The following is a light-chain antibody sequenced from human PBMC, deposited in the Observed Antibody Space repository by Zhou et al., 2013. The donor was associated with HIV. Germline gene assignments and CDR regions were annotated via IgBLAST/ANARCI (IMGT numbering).Light chain of an antibody. CDR1: QSVGNSY. V-gene: IGKV3-20*01. CDR2: GAS. CDR3: QQYARSPLT. Sequence: EIVLTQSPGTLSLSPGERATLSCRASQSVGNSYLAWYQQKPGQTPRLLIYGASSRATGIPDRFSGSGSGTDFTLTINRLEPQDFAVYYCQQYARSPLTFGGGTEGGHQT. J-gene: IGKJ4*01.